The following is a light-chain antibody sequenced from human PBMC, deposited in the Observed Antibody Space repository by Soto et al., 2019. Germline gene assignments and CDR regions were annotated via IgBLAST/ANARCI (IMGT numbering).Light chain of an antibody. CDR1: QSLVYSDGNTY. V-gene: IGKV2-30*01. CDR2: QVS. CDR3: VQNTQWPWT. J-gene: IGKJ1*01. Sequence: DXVMTQSPLSLPVTLGQPASISCSSSQSLVYSDGNTYLNWFQQRPGQSPRRLIYQVSNRDSGVPDRVSGRGSRTDSTVEISRVAAGDVGVYYCVQNTQWPWTFGQGTKVDIK.